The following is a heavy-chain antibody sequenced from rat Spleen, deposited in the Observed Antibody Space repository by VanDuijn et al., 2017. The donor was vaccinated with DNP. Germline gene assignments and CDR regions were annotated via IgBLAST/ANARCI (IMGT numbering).Heavy chain of an antibody. CDR2: INNVGSA. Sequence: EVQLQESGPGLVKPSQSLSLTCSVTGYSITSSSRWNWIRKFPGNKLEWMGYINNVGSATYNPSFKSRISITRDTSKNQFFLQLSSVTTEDTATYYCARWNIGTSTLDYWGQGVMVTVSS. CDR3: ARWNIGTSTLDY. J-gene: IGHJ2*01. V-gene: IGHV3-3*01. D-gene: IGHD1-5*01. CDR1: GYSITSSSR.